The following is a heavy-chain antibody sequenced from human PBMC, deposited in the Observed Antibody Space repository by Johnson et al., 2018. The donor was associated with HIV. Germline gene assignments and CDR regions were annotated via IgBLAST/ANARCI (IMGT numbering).Heavy chain of an antibody. CDR3: ASEVRGVLDI. J-gene: IGHJ3*02. CDR2: ISNDGSNK. CDR1: GFTFSKYG. V-gene: IGHV3-30*19. D-gene: IGHD3-10*01. Sequence: QVQLVESGGGVVQPGRSLRLSCAASGFTFSKYGMHWVRQAPGKGLEWVALISNDGSNKYYADSVKGRFTISRDNSKNTLYLQMNSLRVEDTAVYYCASEVRGVLDIWGQGTMVTVSS.